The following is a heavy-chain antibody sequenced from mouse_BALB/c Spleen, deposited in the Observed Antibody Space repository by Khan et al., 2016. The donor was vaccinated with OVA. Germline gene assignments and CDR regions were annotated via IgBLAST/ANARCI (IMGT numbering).Heavy chain of an antibody. V-gene: IGHV3-8*02. CDR2: IIYTGYT. J-gene: IGHJ3*01. Sequence: EVQLQESGPSLVKPSQTLSLTCSVTGDSITSGYWNWIRKFPGNKLEYMGYIIYTGYTYYNPSLQSRISITRHTSKTPYYLQLNAVTDEDTATYYCARSTYRYAFVYWGQGTLVTVSA. CDR1: GDSITSGY. D-gene: IGHD2-12*01. CDR3: ARSTYRYAFVY.